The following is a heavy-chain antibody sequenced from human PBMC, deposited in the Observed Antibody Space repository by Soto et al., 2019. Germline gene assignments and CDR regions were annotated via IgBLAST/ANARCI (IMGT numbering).Heavy chain of an antibody. CDR2: ISYDGSNK. Sequence: GGSLRLSCAASGFTFSSYGMHWVRQAPGKGLEWVAVISYDGSNKYYAESVKGRFTISRDNSKNKLYLKMNSLKAEDTAVYYCAKEHYYDSSGYHYYFDYWGQGTLVTVSS. V-gene: IGHV3-30*18. CDR1: GFTFSSYG. J-gene: IGHJ4*02. D-gene: IGHD3-22*01. CDR3: AKEHYYDSSGYHYYFDY.